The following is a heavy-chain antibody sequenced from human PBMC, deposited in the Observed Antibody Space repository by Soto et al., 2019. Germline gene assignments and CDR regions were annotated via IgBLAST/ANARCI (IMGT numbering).Heavy chain of an antibody. D-gene: IGHD2-21*02. CDR2: ISAYNGNT. Sequence: ASVKVSCKASGHTFTSSGISWVRQAPGQGLEWMGWISAYNGNTNYAQKLQGRVTMTTDTSTSTAYMELRSLRSEDTAVYYCARALGDPKDYWGQGTLVTVSS. CDR3: ARALGDPKDY. CDR1: GHTFTSSG. J-gene: IGHJ4*02. V-gene: IGHV1-18*01.